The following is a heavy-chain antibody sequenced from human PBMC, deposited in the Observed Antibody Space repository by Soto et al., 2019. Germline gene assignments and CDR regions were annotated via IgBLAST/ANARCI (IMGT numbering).Heavy chain of an antibody. Sequence: GGSLRLSCAASGFTFSSYAMHWVRQAPGKGLEWVAVISYDGSNKYYADSVKGRFTISRDNSKNTLYLQMNSLRAEDTAVYYCARDFDDSSCYYGYYFDYWGQGTLVTVSS. V-gene: IGHV3-30*04. CDR2: ISYDGSNK. D-gene: IGHD3-22*01. CDR3: ARDFDDSSCYYGYYFDY. CDR1: GFTFSSYA. J-gene: IGHJ4*02.